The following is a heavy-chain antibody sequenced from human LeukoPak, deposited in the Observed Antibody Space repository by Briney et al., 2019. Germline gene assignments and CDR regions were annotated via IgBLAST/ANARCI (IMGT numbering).Heavy chain of an antibody. CDR2: IRSSSET. V-gene: IGHV3-48*01. CDR1: GFIFSQYS. Sequence: GGSLRLPCAASGFIFSQYSMNWVRQAPGKGLEWVSHIRSSSETFYADSVKGRFTISRDNARNSLYLQMNNLRGEDTAIYYCARDAGNSGYGCDLWGQGTLVTVSP. D-gene: IGHD5-12*01. CDR3: ARDAGNSGYGCDL. J-gene: IGHJ5*02.